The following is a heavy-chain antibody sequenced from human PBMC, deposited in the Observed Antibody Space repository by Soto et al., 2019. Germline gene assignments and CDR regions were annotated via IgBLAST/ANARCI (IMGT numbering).Heavy chain of an antibody. CDR2: IRQDESEK. V-gene: IGHV3-7*03. J-gene: IGHJ4*02. Sequence: EVQLVESGGGLVQPGGSLRLSCAVSGLTFSDYWMSWVRQAPGKGLEWVANIRQDESEKNYADSVKGRSTISRDNAKSSVYLQMNSLRAEDTAVYYCTNDKFSGSYYVRGLTYYFEYWGQGTLVTVSS. CDR3: TNDKFSGSYYVRGLTYYFEY. CDR1: GLTFSDYW. D-gene: IGHD1-26*01.